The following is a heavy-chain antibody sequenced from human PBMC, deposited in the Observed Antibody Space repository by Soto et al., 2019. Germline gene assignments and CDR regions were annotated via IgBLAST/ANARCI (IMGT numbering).Heavy chain of an antibody. J-gene: IGHJ6*02. D-gene: IGHD2-15*01. CDR2: IWYDGSNK. Sequence: QVQLVESGGGVVQPGGSLRLSCTTSGFTFNTYGMHWVRQAPGKGLAWVAIIWYDGSNKYYADSVKGRFTISRDNSKNTLYLQMNSLRDEDTALYYCARADCTGAYCYSWPFNYGVDVWGQGTTVTVSS. V-gene: IGHV3-33*08. CDR3: ARADCTGAYCYSWPFNYGVDV. CDR1: GFTFNTYG.